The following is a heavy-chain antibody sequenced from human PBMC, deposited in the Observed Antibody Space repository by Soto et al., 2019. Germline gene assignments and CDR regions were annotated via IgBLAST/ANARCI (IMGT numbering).Heavy chain of an antibody. D-gene: IGHD5-12*01. CDR2: ISGYSGNT. J-gene: IGHJ4*02. CDR1: GYTFSNYG. Sequence: QVRLVQSGGEVKKPGASVKVSCKASGYTFSNYGMSWVRQAPGQGLEWMGWISGYSGNTNYTQKFQDRVTMTTDTSTTTAYMELRSLRSDDTAVYYCARLIGGYDWCLDQWGQGTLVTVSS. V-gene: IGHV1-18*01. CDR3: ARLIGGYDWCLDQ.